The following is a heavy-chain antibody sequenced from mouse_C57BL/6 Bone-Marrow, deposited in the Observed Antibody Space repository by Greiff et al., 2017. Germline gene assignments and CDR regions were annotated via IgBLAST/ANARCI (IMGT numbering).Heavy chain of an antibody. J-gene: IGHJ2*01. D-gene: IGHD1-1*02. CDR2: IDPSDSET. V-gene: IGHV1-52*01. CDR3: ARGGGPPFDY. Sequence: VQLQQPGAELVRPGSSVKLSCKASGYTFTSYWMHWVKQRPIQGLEWIGNIDPSDSETHYNQKFKDKATLTVDKSSSTAYMQRSSLTSEDSAVYYCARGGGPPFDYWGQGTTLTVSS. CDR1: GYTFTSYW.